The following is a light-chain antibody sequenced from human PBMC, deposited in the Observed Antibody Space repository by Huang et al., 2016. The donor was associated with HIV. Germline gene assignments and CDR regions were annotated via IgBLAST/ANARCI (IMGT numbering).Light chain of an antibody. CDR1: QSVGSK. CDR2: GAS. CDR3: QQYNNWPYT. V-gene: IGKV3-15*01. J-gene: IGKJ2*01. Sequence: DTVMTQTPATLSVSPGARATLSCRASQSVGSKVAWFQQKPGQAPRLLIHGASTRATGIPARFSGSGSGTEFTLTISSLQSEDCAVYYCQQYNNWPYTFGQGTKLEIK.